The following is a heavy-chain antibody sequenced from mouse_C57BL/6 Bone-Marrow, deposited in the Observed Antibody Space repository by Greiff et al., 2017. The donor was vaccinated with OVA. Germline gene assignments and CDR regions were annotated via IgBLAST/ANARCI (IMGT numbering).Heavy chain of an antibody. CDR2: IWGGGST. V-gene: IGHV2-9*01. J-gene: IGHJ3*01. D-gene: IGHD4-1*01. Sequence: VQVVESGPGLVAPSQTLSITCTVSGFSFTSYGVDWVRQPPGKGLEWLGVIWGGGSTNYNSARMSRLSISKDNAKSKVFLKMNSLQTDDTAMYYGAKLQTGTTYWGQGTLVTVSA. CDR1: GFSFTSYG. CDR3: AKLQTGTTY.